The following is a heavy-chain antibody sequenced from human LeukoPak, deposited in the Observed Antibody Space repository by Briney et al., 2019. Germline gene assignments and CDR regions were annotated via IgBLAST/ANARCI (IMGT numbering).Heavy chain of an antibody. D-gene: IGHD3-22*01. Sequence: GESLKISCKGSGYSFTSYWIGWVRQMPGKGLEWMGIIHPGDSDTRYSPSFQGQVTISADKSISTAYLQWSSLKASDTAMYYCARQGLYYYDSSGTDDFDYWGQGTLVTVSS. CDR3: ARQGLYYYDSSGTDDFDY. CDR1: GYSFTSYW. V-gene: IGHV5-51*01. CDR2: IHPGDSDT. J-gene: IGHJ4*02.